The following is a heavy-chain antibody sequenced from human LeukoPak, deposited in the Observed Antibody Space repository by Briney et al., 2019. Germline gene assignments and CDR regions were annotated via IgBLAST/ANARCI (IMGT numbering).Heavy chain of an antibody. CDR1: GFTFSSYW. V-gene: IGHV3-7*03. D-gene: IGHD3-10*01. J-gene: IGHJ6*04. CDR3: ARGGSERGTPSLWFGESPYYYGMDV. CDR2: IKQDGSEK. Sequence: GGSLRLSCAASGFTFSSYWMSWVRQAPGKGLEWVANIKQDGSEKYYVDSVKGGFTISRDNAENSLYLKMNSLRAEDTAVYYCARGGSERGTPSLWFGESPYYYGMDVWGKGTTVTVSS.